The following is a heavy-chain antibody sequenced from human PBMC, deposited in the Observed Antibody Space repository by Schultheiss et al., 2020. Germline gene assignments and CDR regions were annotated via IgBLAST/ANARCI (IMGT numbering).Heavy chain of an antibody. V-gene: IGHV4-61*08. CDR2: IYYSGST. D-gene: IGHD6-13*01. CDR1: GGSISSGGYY. J-gene: IGHJ4*02. Sequence: SETLSLTCTVSGGSISSGGYYWSWIRQPPGKGLEWIGYIYYSGSTNYNPSLKSRVTISVDTSKNQFSLKLSSVTAADTAVYYCARGGSSSWYVDYWGQGTLVTVSS. CDR3: ARGGSSSWYVDY.